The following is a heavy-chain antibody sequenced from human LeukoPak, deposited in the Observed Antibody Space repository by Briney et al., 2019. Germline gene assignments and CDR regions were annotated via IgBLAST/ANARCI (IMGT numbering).Heavy chain of an antibody. CDR3: AKTRGYCSGGTCYCDY. Sequence: GGSLRLSCAASGFTFSNYAMSWVRQAQGKGLEWVSAISGSGDNTYYADSVKGRFALSRDNSKNTVYLQMNSLRADDTAVYYCAKTRGYCSGGTCYCDYWGQGTLVTVSA. CDR1: GFTFSNYA. V-gene: IGHV3-23*01. D-gene: IGHD2-15*01. J-gene: IGHJ4*02. CDR2: ISGSGDNT.